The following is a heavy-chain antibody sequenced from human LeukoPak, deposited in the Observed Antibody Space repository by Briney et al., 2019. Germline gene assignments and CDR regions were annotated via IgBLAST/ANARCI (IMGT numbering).Heavy chain of an antibody. Sequence: GGSLRLSCAASGFTFSSYEMNWVRQAPGKGLEWVSYISSSGSTIYYADSVKVRFTISRDNANNSLYLQMNSLRAEDKAVYYCAGDDGDYHYYYGMDVWGKGTTVTVSS. V-gene: IGHV3-48*03. CDR3: AGDDGDYHYYYGMDV. J-gene: IGHJ6*04. CDR2: ISSSGSTI. D-gene: IGHD4-17*01. CDR1: GFTFSSYE.